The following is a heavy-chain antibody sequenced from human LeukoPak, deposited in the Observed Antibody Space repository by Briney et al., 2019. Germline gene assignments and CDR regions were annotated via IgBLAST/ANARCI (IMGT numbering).Heavy chain of an antibody. CDR2: IGGSGGST. V-gene: IGHV3-23*01. D-gene: IGHD3-3*01. J-gene: IGHJ5*02. CDR1: GFTFSSYA. CDR3: APPIGYYDFWSVP. Sequence: GGSLRLSCAASGFTFSSYAMSWVRQAPGKGLEWVSAIGGSGGSTYYADSVKGRFTISRDNSKNTLYLQMNSLRAEDTAVYYCAPPIGYYDFWSVPWGQGTLVTVSS.